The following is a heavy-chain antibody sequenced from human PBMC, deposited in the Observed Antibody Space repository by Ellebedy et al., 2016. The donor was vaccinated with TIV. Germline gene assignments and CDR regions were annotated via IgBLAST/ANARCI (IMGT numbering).Heavy chain of an antibody. D-gene: IGHD6-6*01. J-gene: IGHJ5*02. V-gene: IGHV3-23*01. Sequence: GESLKISCAASGFTVSSNYAMNWVRQAPGKGLEWVSTVVGSSGSTYYADSVKGRFTISRDNSKNTLYVEMNSLRGDDTAVYHCARGGGSSVGWFDPWGQGTLVTVSS. CDR1: GFTVSSNYA. CDR2: VVGSSGST. CDR3: ARGGGSSVGWFDP.